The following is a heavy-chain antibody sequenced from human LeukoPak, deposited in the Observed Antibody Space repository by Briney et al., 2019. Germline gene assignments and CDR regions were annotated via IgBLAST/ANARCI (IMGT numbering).Heavy chain of an antibody. J-gene: IGHJ6*02. D-gene: IGHD4-17*01. CDR3: AKDLGPDYGDYKSYGMDV. CDR2: ISYDGSNK. V-gene: IGHV3-30*18. CDR1: GFTFSSYG. Sequence: PGRSLRLSCAASGFTFSSYGMHWVRQAPGKGLEWVAVISYDGSNKYYADSVKGRFTISRDNSKNTLYLQMNSLRAEDTAVYYCAKDLGPDYGDYKSYGMDVWGQGTTVTVSS.